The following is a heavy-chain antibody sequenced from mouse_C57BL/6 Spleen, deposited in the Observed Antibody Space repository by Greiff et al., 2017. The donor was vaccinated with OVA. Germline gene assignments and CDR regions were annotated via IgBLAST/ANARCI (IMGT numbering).Heavy chain of an antibody. Sequence: QVQLQQSGAELVKPGASVKISCKASGYAFSSYWMNWVKQRPGKGLEWIGQIYPGDGDTNYNGKFKGKATLTADKSSSTAYMQLSSLTSEDSAVYFCARPAYHSNPSYAMDYWGQGTSVTVSS. V-gene: IGHV1-80*01. CDR1: GYAFSSYW. CDR3: ARPAYHSNPSYAMDY. CDR2: IYPGDGDT. D-gene: IGHD2-5*01. J-gene: IGHJ4*01.